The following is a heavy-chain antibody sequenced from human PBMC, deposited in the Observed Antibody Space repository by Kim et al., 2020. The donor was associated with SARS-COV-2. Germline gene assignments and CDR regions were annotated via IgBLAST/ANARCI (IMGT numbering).Heavy chain of an antibody. CDR3: ARDSGWFGELKNLFDP. D-gene: IGHD3-10*01. CDR1: GDSVSSNSAA. V-gene: IGHV6-1*01. Sequence: SQTLSLTCAISGDSVSSNSAAWNWIRQSPSRGLEWLGRTYYRSKWYNDYAASVKGRITINPDTSKNQFSLQLNSVTPEDTAVYYCARDSGWFGELKNLFDPWGQGTLVTVSS. CDR2: TYYRSKWYN. J-gene: IGHJ5*02.